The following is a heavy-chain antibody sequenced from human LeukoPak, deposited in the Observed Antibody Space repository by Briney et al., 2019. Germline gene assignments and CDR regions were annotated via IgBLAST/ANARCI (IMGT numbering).Heavy chain of an antibody. J-gene: IGHJ5*02. D-gene: IGHD3-22*01. CDR1: GYTFTSYD. CDR2: MNPNSGNT. CDR3: ARGHYYDSSGYSPYWFDP. V-gene: IGHV1-8*01. Sequence: ASVKVSCKASGYTFTSYDINWVRQATGQGLEWMGWMNPNSGNTGYAQKFQGSVTTTRNTSISTAYMELSSLRSEDTAVYYCARGHYYDSSGYSPYWFDPWGQGTLVTVSS.